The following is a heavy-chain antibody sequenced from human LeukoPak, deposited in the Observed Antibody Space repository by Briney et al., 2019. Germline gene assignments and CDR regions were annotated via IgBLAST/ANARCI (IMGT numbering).Heavy chain of an antibody. CDR2: FDPEDGET. V-gene: IGHV1-24*01. D-gene: IGHD2-2*02. Sequence: ASVKVSWKVSGYTLTELSMHWVRQAPGKGLEWMGGFDPEDGETIYAQKFQGRVTMTEDTSTDTAYMELSSLRSEDTAVYYCATTLLVVPAAIFDYWGQGTLVTVSS. CDR3: ATTLLVVPAAIFDY. J-gene: IGHJ4*02. CDR1: GYTLTELS.